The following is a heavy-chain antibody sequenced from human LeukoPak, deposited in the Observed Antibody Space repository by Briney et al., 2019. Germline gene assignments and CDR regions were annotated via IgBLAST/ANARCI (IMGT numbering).Heavy chain of an antibody. V-gene: IGHV3-23*01. CDR1: GFTLSSYA. Sequence: GGSLRLSCAASGFTLSSYAMSWVRQAPGKGLEWVAATSSSDAGTYHADSVRGRFTISRDNSKNTLYLQMNSLRAEDTAVYYCARDSFGEQQLVNYFDYWGQGTLVTVSS. J-gene: IGHJ4*02. CDR2: TSSSDAGT. CDR3: ARDSFGEQQLVNYFDY. D-gene: IGHD6-13*01.